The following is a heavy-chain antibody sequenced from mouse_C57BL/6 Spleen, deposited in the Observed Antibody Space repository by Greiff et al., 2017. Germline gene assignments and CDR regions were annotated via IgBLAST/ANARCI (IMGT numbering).Heavy chain of an antibody. V-gene: IGHV1-50*01. Sequence: QVQLQQPGAELVKPGASVKLSCKASGYTFTSYWMQWVKQRPGQGLEWIGEIDPSDSYTNYNQKFKGKATLTVDTSSSTAYMQLSSLTSEDSAVYYCARAYGSSSWYFDVWGTGTTVTVSS. CDR3: ARAYGSSSWYFDV. CDR1: GYTFTSYW. CDR2: IDPSDSYT. D-gene: IGHD1-1*01. J-gene: IGHJ1*03.